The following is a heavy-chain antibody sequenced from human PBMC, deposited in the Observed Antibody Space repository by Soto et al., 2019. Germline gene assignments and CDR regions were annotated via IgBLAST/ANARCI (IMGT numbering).Heavy chain of an antibody. CDR1: GGTFSSYT. D-gene: IGHD3-10*01. Sequence: QVQLVQSGAEMKKPGSSVKVSCKASGGTFSSYTISWVRQAPGQGLEWMGRIIPILGIANYAQKFQGRVTITADKSTSTAYMELSSLRSEDTAVYYCARGVVVRGVCNYYYGMDVWGQGTTVTVSS. CDR3: ARGVVVRGVCNYYYGMDV. J-gene: IGHJ6*02. V-gene: IGHV1-69*02. CDR2: IIPILGIA.